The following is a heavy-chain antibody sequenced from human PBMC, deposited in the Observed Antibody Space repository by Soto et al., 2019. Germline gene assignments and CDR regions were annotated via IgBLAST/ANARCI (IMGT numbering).Heavy chain of an antibody. D-gene: IGHD6-13*01. CDR1: GGTFSSYG. Sequence: QVLLVQSGAELKKPGSSVKVSCKASGGTFSSYGISWVRQAPGRGLGWMGGIIPLFGTTNYAQKFRGRVTVTADESTSTAYMELRGLRFEDTAVYYCARVHGSSWYNWFDPWGQGTLVTVSS. CDR3: ARVHGSSWYNWFDP. CDR2: IIPLFGTT. V-gene: IGHV1-69*01. J-gene: IGHJ5*02.